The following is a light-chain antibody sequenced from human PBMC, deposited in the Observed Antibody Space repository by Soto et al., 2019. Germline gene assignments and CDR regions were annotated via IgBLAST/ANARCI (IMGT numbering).Light chain of an antibody. CDR2: GVS. Sequence: QSALTQPASVSGSDGQSITISCTGTSSDVGGYNYVSWYQQRPGKAPKLMIFGVSNRPSGVSNRFSGSKSDNTASLTISGLQGDDEADYYCSSYTGNSPFFVFGTGTQLTVL. J-gene: IGLJ1*01. CDR1: SSDVGGYNY. CDR3: SSYTGNSPFFV. V-gene: IGLV2-14*01.